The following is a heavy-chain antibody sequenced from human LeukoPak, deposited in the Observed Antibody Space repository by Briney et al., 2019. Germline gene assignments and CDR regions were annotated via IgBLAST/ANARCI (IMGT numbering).Heavy chain of an antibody. CDR1: GGSISPLY. Sequence: PSETLSLTCTVSGGSISPLYWSWIRQPPGKGLEFIGYIYYSGSTNFNPSLKSRVTLSVDTSKNQISLKLYSVTAADTAVYYCARGGVAAKYYFDFWGQGTLVTVSS. CDR2: IYYSGST. V-gene: IGHV4-59*11. D-gene: IGHD3-10*01. CDR3: ARGGVAAKYYFDF. J-gene: IGHJ4*02.